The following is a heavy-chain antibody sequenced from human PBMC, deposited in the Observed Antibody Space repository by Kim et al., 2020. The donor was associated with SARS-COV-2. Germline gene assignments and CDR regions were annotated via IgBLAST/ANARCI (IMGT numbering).Heavy chain of an antibody. V-gene: IGHV3-11*06. CDR2: ISGSGSYI. J-gene: IGHJ3*02. Sequence: GGSLRLSCAASGFTFSDYYMSWIRQAPGKGLEWVSYISGSGSYITYADSVKGRFAISRDNAKNSLYLQMNSLRAEDTAVYYCARDHVSAQAGGAFDIWGQGTMVTVSS. CDR1: GFTFSDYY. D-gene: IGHD2-15*01. CDR3: ARDHVSAQAGGAFDI.